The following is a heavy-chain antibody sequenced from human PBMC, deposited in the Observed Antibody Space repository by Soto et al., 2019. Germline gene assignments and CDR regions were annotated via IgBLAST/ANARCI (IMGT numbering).Heavy chain of an antibody. V-gene: IGHV1-69*13. CDR3: ARDPLGYQLLMSPNWFAP. J-gene: IGHJ5*02. D-gene: IGHD2-2*01. Sequence: GASVKVSCKASGGTFSSYAISWVRQAPGQGLEWMGGIIPIFGTANYAQKFQGRVTITADESTSTAYMELSSLRSEDTAVYYCARDPLGYQLLMSPNWFAPWGQGTLVTVSA. CDR2: IIPIFGTA. CDR1: GGTFSSYA.